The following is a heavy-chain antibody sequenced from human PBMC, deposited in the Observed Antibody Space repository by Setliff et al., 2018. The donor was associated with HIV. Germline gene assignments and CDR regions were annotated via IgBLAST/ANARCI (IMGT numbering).Heavy chain of an antibody. CDR2: IYNTGST. CDR3: ARGRGSSSSWPIDY. Sequence: PSETLSLTCTVSGGSISGHYWTWIRQHPGKGLEWIGYIYNTGSTYHSPSLESRVTISIDTSKNQFSLKLSSVTAADTAVYFCARGRGSSSSWPIDYWGQGTLVTVSS. J-gene: IGHJ4*02. CDR1: GGSISGHY. V-gene: IGHV4-31*03. D-gene: IGHD6-13*01.